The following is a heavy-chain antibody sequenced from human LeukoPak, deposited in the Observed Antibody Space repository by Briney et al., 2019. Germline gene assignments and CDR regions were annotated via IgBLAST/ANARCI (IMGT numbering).Heavy chain of an antibody. D-gene: IGHD6-19*01. Sequence: ASVKVSCKASGYTFTSYDINWVRQATGQGLEWMGWMNPNSGNTVYAQKFQGRVTMTRNTSISTAYMELSSLRSEDTAVYYCARETAVAGTDYYGMDVWGQGTTVTVSS. CDR2: MNPNSGNT. V-gene: IGHV1-8*01. J-gene: IGHJ6*02. CDR3: ARETAVAGTDYYGMDV. CDR1: GYTFTSYD.